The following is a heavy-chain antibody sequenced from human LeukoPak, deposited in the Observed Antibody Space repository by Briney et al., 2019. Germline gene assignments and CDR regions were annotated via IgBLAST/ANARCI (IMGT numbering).Heavy chain of an antibody. CDR3: ASLYDSSGYYRWNDAFDI. CDR2: IHTSGST. D-gene: IGHD3-22*01. J-gene: IGHJ3*02. CDR1: GGSISSYY. Sequence: SETLSLTCTVSGGSISSYYWSWIRQPAGKGLEWIGRIHTSGSTNYNPSLKSRVTMSVDTSKNQFSLKLSSVTAADTAVYYCASLYDSSGYYRWNDAFDIWGQGTMVTVSS. V-gene: IGHV4-4*07.